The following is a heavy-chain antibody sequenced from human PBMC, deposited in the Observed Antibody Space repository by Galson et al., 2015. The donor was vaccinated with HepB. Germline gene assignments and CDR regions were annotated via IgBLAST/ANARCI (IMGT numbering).Heavy chain of an antibody. V-gene: IGHV7-4-1*02. CDR3: ARIPSFDSGSYYNGWFDP. D-gene: IGHD3-10*01. J-gene: IGHJ5*02. Sequence: SLRVSCKASGYTFTTYAMNWVRQAPGQGLEWMGWINTNTGNPTYAQGFTGRFVFSLDTSVSTAYLQITSLKAEDTAVYYCARIPSFDSGSYYNGWFDPWGQGTLATVSS. CDR2: INTNTGNP. CDR1: GYTFTTYA.